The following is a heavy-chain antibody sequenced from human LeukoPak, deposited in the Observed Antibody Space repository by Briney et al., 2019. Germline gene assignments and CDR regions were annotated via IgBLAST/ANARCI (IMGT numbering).Heavy chain of an antibody. D-gene: IGHD3-10*01. V-gene: IGHV3-30-3*01. CDR1: GFTFSSYA. CDR2: ISYDGSNK. CDR3: ARSRITMVRGVITY. J-gene: IGHJ4*02. Sequence: GGSLRLSCAASGFTFSSYAMHWVRQAPGKGLEWVAVISYDGSNKYYADSVKGRFTISRDNSKNTLYLQMNSLRAEDTAVYYCARSRITMVRGVITYWGQGTLVTVSS.